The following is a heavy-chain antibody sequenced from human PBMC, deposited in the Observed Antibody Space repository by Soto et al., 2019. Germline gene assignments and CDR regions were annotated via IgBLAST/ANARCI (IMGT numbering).Heavy chain of an antibody. D-gene: IGHD6-13*01. CDR1: GYTFTSYY. CDR2: INPSGGST. V-gene: IGHV1-46*01. Sequence: ASVKVSCKASGYTFTSYYMHWVRQAPGQGLEWMGIINPSGGSTSYAQKFQGRVTMTRDTSTSTVYMELSSPRSEDTAVYYCARVTAAGKDYYYYGMDVWGQGTTVTAP. CDR3: ARVTAAGKDYYYYGMDV. J-gene: IGHJ6*02.